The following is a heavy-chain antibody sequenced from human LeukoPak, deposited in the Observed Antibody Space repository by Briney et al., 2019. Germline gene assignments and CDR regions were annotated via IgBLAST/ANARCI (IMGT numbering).Heavy chain of an antibody. CDR1: GVSISNYY. V-gene: IGHV4-59*01. Sequence: PSETLSLTCTVSGVSISNYYWSWIRQPPGKGLEWIGYISYSGSTNYNPSLKSRVTISVDTSKNQFSLKLTSVTAADTAVYYCARVGRGDHTWGSYSFDSWGQGTLVTVFS. CDR3: ARVGRGDHTWGSYSFDS. D-gene: IGHD3-16*01. J-gene: IGHJ4*02. CDR2: ISYSGST.